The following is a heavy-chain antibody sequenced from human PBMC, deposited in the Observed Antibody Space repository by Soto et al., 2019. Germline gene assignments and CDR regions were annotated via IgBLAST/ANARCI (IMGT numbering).Heavy chain of an antibody. Sequence: GGSLRLSCAASGFTFSSYAMSWVRQAPGKGLEWVSAISGSGGSTYYADSVKGRFTISRDNSKNTLYLQMNSLRAEDTAVYYCAKEAAAVRFLEWLSNEYYFDYWGQGTLVTVSS. CDR3: AKEAAAVRFLEWLSNEYYFDY. CDR2: ISGSGGST. J-gene: IGHJ4*02. V-gene: IGHV3-23*01. D-gene: IGHD3-3*01. CDR1: GFTFSSYA.